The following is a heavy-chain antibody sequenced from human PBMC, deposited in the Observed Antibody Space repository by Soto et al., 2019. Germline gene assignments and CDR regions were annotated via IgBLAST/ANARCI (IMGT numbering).Heavy chain of an antibody. CDR1: GFTFSSYS. Sequence: EVQLVESGGGLVQPGGSLRLSCAASGFTFSSYSMNWVRQAPGKGLEWVSYISSSSSTIYYADSVKGRFTISRDNATNSLYLQIISLRDEDTAVYYCARDRPGGGRQFDYWGQGTLVTVSS. D-gene: IGHD1-26*01. CDR3: ARDRPGGGRQFDY. CDR2: ISSSSSTI. V-gene: IGHV3-48*02. J-gene: IGHJ4*02.